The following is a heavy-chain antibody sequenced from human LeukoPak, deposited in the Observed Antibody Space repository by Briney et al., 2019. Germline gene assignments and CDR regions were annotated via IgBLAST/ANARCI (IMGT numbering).Heavy chain of an antibody. CDR1: GGSISSGSYY. D-gene: IGHD6-6*01. Sequence: KASQTLSLTCTVSGGSISSGSYYWSWIRQPAGKGLEWFGRIYTSGSTNYNPSLKSRVTISVDTSKNQFSLKLSSVTAADTAVYYCARGSYSSSSYPFDYWGQGTLVTVSS. CDR3: ARGSYSSSSYPFDY. V-gene: IGHV4-61*02. CDR2: IYTSGST. J-gene: IGHJ4*02.